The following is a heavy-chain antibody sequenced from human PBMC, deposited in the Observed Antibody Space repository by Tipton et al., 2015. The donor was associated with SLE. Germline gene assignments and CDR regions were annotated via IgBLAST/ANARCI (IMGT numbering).Heavy chain of an antibody. CDR2: IYSRGST. CDR3: ARDPRLNWDYGTYFDY. CDR1: GGSISSGSYY. V-gene: IGHV4-61*02. Sequence: TLSLTCNVSGGSISSGSYYWTWIRQPAGKGLEWIGRIYSRGSTNYNPSLMSRVTISADTSKNQFSLKRSSATAADTAVYYCARDPRLNWDYGTYFDYWGQGTLVTVSS. D-gene: IGHD7-27*01. J-gene: IGHJ4*02.